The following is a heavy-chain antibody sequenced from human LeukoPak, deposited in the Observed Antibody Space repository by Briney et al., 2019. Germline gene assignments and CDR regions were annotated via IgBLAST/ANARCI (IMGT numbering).Heavy chain of an antibody. J-gene: IGHJ4*02. CDR3: TTEGYYGDYDIHY. Sequence: PGGSLRLSCAASGFTFSNAWMSWVRQAPGKGLERVGRIKSKTDGGTTDYAAPVRGRFTISRDDSKNTLYLQMNSLKTEDTAVYYCTTEGYYGDYDIHYWGQGTLVTVSS. CDR2: IKSKTDGGTT. D-gene: IGHD4-17*01. CDR1: GFTFSNAW. V-gene: IGHV3-15*01.